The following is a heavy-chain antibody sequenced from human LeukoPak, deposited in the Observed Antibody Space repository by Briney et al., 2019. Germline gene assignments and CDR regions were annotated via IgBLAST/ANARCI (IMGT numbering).Heavy chain of an antibody. CDR3: ARRWNYGRNYDIDV. D-gene: IGHD1-7*01. Sequence: SETLSLTCAVYGGSFSIYYWSWIRQPPGKGLEWIGEINDSGRTNYNPSPLSRVTVSVETSKNQFSLWLTSLTPPDTAVYNIARRWNYGRNYDIDVWGKGATVSVSS. CDR1: GGSFSIYY. V-gene: IGHV4-34*01. CDR2: INDSGRT. J-gene: IGHJ6*04.